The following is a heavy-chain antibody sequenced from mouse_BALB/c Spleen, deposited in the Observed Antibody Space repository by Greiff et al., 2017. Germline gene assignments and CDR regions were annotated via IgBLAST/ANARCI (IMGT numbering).Heavy chain of an antibody. CDR2: ISSGGST. Sequence: EVKVVESGGGLVKPGGSLKLSCAASGFTFSSYAMSWVRQTPEKRLEWVASISSGGSTYYPDSVKGRFTISRDNARNILYLQMSSLRSEDTAMYYCARGDYGYVFAYWGQGTLVTVSA. D-gene: IGHD2-2*01. CDR3: ARGDYGYVFAY. V-gene: IGHV5-6-5*01. J-gene: IGHJ3*01. CDR1: GFTFSSYA.